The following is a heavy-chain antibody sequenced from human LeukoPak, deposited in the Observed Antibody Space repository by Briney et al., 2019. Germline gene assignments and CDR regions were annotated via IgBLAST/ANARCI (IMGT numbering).Heavy chain of an antibody. CDR1: GFTFDDYA. J-gene: IGHJ4*02. CDR2: ISGDGGST. D-gene: IGHD6-19*01. Sequence: GGSLRLSCAASGFTFDDYAMHWVRQAPGKGLEWVSLISGDGGSTYYADSVKGRFTISRDNSKNSPYLQMNSLRTEDTALYYCAKVERGIAVAGTPAPFDYWGQGTLVTVSS. CDR3: AKVERGIAVAGTPAPFDY. V-gene: IGHV3-43*02.